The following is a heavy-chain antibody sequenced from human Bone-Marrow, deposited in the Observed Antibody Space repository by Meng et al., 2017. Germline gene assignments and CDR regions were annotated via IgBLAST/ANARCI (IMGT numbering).Heavy chain of an antibody. J-gene: IGHJ4*02. V-gene: IGHV3-30-3*01. CDR3: AREDCGGDCYSGCDY. CDR1: GFTFSNYA. CDR2: ISYDGSNK. D-gene: IGHD2-21*02. Sequence: VQLVESGGGLVKPGGSLRLSCAASGFTFSNYAMHWVRQAPGKGLEWVALISYDGSNKYYADSVKGRFTISRDNSKNTLYLQMNSLRTEDTAVFYCAREDCGGDCYSGCDYWGQGTLVTVSS.